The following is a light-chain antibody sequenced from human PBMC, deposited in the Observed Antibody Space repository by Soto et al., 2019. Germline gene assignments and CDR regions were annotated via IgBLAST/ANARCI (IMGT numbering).Light chain of an antibody. V-gene: IGKV1-39*01. Sequence: DIRMTQSPSSLSASVGDRVTITCRASQSIRSYLNWSQQKPGKAPKLLIYAASSLQSGVTSRFSGSGSGTDFTLTISSLQPEDFATYYCQQYNSYSFGQGTKVEIK. CDR2: AAS. CDR3: QQYNSYS. CDR1: QSIRSY. J-gene: IGKJ1*01.